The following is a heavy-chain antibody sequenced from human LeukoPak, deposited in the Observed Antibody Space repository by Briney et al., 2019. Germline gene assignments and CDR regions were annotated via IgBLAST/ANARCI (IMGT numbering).Heavy chain of an antibody. V-gene: IGHV4-34*01. J-gene: IGHJ4*02. D-gene: IGHD3-22*01. CDR1: GGSFSGYY. CDR3: ARGYYDSSGYYSGFDY. Sequence: SEALSLTCAVYGGSFSGYYWSWIRQPPGKGLEWLGEINHSGSTNYNPSLKSRVTISVDTSKNQFSLKLSSVTAADTAVYYCARGYYDSSGYYSGFDYWGQGTLVTVSS. CDR2: INHSGST.